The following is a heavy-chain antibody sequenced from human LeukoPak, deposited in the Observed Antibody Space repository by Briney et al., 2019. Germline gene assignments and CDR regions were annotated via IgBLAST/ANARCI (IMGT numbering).Heavy chain of an antibody. D-gene: IGHD3-10*01. Sequence: GGSLRLSCAASGFTFSDYYMSWIRQAPGKGLEWVSYISSSSRYTNYADSVKGRFTISRDNAKNSLYLQMNSLRAEETAVYYCARPRGSGSYCDNWFDPWGQGTLVTVSS. CDR3: ARPRGSGSYCDNWFDP. CDR1: GFTFSDYY. V-gene: IGHV3-11*06. CDR2: ISSSSRYT. J-gene: IGHJ5*02.